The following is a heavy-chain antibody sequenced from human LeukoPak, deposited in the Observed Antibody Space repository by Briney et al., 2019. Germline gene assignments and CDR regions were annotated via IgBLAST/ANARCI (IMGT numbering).Heavy chain of an antibody. J-gene: IGHJ4*02. Sequence: KSGGSLRLSCAASGFTFSNAWMSWVRQAPGKGLEWVGRIKSKTDGGITDYAAPVKGRFTISRDDSKNTLYLQMNSLKTEDTAVYYCTTGITMVRGVIHLIDYWGQGTLVTVSS. CDR2: IKSKTDGGIT. CDR1: GFTFSNAW. D-gene: IGHD3-10*01. V-gene: IGHV3-15*01. CDR3: TTGITMVRGVIHLIDY.